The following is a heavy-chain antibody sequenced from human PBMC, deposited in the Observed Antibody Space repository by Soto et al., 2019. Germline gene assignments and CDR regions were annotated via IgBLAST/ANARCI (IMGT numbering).Heavy chain of an antibody. J-gene: IGHJ6*02. Sequence: GGSLRLSCAASGFTFSNAWMNWVRQAPGKGLEWVGRIKSKTDGGTTDYAAPVKGRFTISRDDSKNTLYLQMNSLKTEDTAVYYCTTDPESRMTTVTIRYYYYYGMDVWGQGTTVTVSS. CDR1: GFTFSNAW. CDR2: IKSKTDGGTT. CDR3: TTDPESRMTTVTIRYYYYYGMDV. D-gene: IGHD4-17*01. V-gene: IGHV3-15*07.